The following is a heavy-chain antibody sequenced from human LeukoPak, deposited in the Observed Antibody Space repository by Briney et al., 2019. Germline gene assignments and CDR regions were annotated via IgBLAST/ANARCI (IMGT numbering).Heavy chain of an antibody. J-gene: IGHJ6*04. D-gene: IGHD3-10*02. Sequence: GGSLRLSCAASGFTFSSYEMNWLRQAPAKGLEWVSYISSSGSTIYYAASVKGRFTISRDNAKNSLYLQMNSLRAEDTAVYYCAELGITMIGGVWGKGTTVTISS. V-gene: IGHV3-48*03. CDR3: AELGITMIGGV. CDR1: GFTFSSYE. CDR2: ISSSGSTI.